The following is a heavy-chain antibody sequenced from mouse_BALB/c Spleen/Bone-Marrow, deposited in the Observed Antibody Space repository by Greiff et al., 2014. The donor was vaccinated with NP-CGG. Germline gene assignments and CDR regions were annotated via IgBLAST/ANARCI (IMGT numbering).Heavy chain of an antibody. J-gene: IGHJ3*01. D-gene: IGHD2-1*01. CDR3: ARGGNYAWFAY. CDR2: ISSGSSTI. V-gene: IGHV5-17*02. CDR1: GFTFSSFG. Sequence: EVHLVESGGGLVQPGGSRKLSCAASGFTFSSFGMHWVRQAPEKGLEWVAYISSGSSTIYYADTVKGRFTISRDNPKNTPFLQMTSLRSEDTAMYYCARGGNYAWFAYWGQGTLVTVSA.